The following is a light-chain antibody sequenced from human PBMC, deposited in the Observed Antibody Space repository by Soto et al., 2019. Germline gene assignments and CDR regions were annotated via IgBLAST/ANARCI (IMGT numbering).Light chain of an antibody. J-gene: IGKJ5*01. CDR2: GAS. CDR3: QQYNNWP. Sequence: EIVMTQSPATLSVSRGERATLSCRASQSFSSNLSWYQQKPGQAPRLLIYGASTRATGIPARFSGSGSGTEFTLTISSLQSEDFAVYYCQQYNNWPFGQGTRLEIK. V-gene: IGKV3-15*01. CDR1: QSFSSN.